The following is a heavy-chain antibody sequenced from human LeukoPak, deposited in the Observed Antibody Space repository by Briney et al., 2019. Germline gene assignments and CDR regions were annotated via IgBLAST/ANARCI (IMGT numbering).Heavy chain of an antibody. V-gene: IGHV3-43*02. D-gene: IGHD3-22*01. CDR3: AKDSSGYYYYYYGMDV. CDR2: ISGDSGST. Sequence: GGSLRLSCAASGFTFDDYAMHWVRQAPGKGLEWVSLISGDSGSTHYADSVKGRFTFSRDNSKNSLYLQMNSLRTEDTALYYCAKDSSGYYYYYYGMDVWGQGTTVTVSS. J-gene: IGHJ6*02. CDR1: GFTFDDYA.